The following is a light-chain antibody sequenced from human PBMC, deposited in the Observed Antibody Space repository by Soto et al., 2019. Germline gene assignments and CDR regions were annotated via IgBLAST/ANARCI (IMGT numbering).Light chain of an antibody. CDR2: WAS. CDR1: QSVLYSSNNKNY. Sequence: DIVMTQSPDSLAVSLGERATINCKSSQSVLYSSNNKNYLAWYQQRPGQPPKLLIYWASSRESGVPDRFSDSGSGTDFTLTTSSLQAEDVAVYYCQQYESTPPTFGQGTKLEIK. V-gene: IGKV4-1*01. J-gene: IGKJ2*01. CDR3: QQYESTPPT.